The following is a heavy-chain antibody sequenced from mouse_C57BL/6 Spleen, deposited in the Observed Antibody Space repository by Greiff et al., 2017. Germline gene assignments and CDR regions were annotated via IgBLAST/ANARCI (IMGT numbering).Heavy chain of an antibody. CDR1: GYAFSRYW. Sequence: QVQLQQSGAELVKPGASVKISCKASGYAFSRYWMNWVKQRPGKGLEWIGQIYPGDGDTNYNGKFKGKATLTADKSSSTAYMQLSSLTSEDSAVYFCARKNGGSSAWFAYWGQGTLVTVSA. CDR3: ARKNGGSSAWFAY. V-gene: IGHV1-80*01. J-gene: IGHJ3*01. D-gene: IGHD1-1*01. CDR2: IYPGDGDT.